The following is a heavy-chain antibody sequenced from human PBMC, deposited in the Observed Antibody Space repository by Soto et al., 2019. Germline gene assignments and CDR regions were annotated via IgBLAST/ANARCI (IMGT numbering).Heavy chain of an antibody. J-gene: IGHJ3*02. Sequence: QVQLQESGPGLVKPSGTLSLTCAVSSGSISSSNWCSWVRQPPGKGLEWIGEIYHSGSTNYNPSLKSRVTISVDKSKNQFSLKLSSVTAADTAVYYCATTVYSITMVRGVIWAFDIWGQGTMVTVSS. CDR3: ATTVYSITMVRGVIWAFDI. D-gene: IGHD3-10*01. CDR2: IYHSGST. CDR1: SGSISSSNW. V-gene: IGHV4-4*02.